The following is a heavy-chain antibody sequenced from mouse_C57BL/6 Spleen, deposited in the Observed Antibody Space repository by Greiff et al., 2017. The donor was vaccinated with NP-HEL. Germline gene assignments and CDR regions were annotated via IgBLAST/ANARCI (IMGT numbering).Heavy chain of an antibody. CDR2: IDPETGGT. J-gene: IGHJ1*03. V-gene: IGHV1-15*01. CDR3: TRRLDYYGSSTGYFDV. D-gene: IGHD1-1*01. CDR1: GYTFTDYE. Sequence: QVHVKQSGAELVRPGASVTLSCKASGYTFTDYEMHWVKQTPVHGLEWIGAIDPETGGTAYNQKFKGKAILTADKSSSTAYMELRSLTSEDSAVYYCTRRLDYYGSSTGYFDVWGTGTTVTVSS.